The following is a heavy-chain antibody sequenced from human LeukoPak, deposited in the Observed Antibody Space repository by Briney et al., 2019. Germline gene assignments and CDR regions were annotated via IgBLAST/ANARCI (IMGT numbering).Heavy chain of an antibody. CDR1: GYTFTSYA. J-gene: IGHJ4*02. Sequence: GASVKVSCKASGYTFTSYAMHWVRQAPGQRLEWMGWINAGNGNTKYSQKFQGRVTITRDTSASTAYMELSSLRSEDTAVYYCARVPENWNPLYYFDYWGQGTLVTVSS. D-gene: IGHD1-1*01. CDR2: INAGNGNT. CDR3: ARVPENWNPLYYFDY. V-gene: IGHV1-3*01.